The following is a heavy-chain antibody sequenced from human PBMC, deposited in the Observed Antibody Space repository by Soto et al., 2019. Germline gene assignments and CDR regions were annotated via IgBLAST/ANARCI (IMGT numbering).Heavy chain of an antibody. D-gene: IGHD5-18*01. CDR3: ARVGSRDAYNYVLDQ. V-gene: IGHV3-23*01. Sequence: EVRLLESGGGLVQPGGSLRLSCAGSGFTFSSNAMSWVRQAPGKGLEWVSSVSGDGYASDYADSVKGRFTVSRHNSKNTLYLQMNSLRAEDTAIYYCARVGSRDAYNYVLDQWGPGTMVTVSS. J-gene: IGHJ1*01. CDR1: GFTFSSNA. CDR2: VSGDGYAS.